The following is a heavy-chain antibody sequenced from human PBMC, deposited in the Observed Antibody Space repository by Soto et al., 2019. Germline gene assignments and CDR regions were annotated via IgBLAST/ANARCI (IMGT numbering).Heavy chain of an antibody. CDR3: ARNARDGYNYGGYYFDY. D-gene: IGHD5-12*01. J-gene: IGHJ4*02. Sequence: GGSLRLSCAASGFTVSSNYMSWVRQAPGKGLEWVSVIYSGGSTYYADSVKGRFTISRDNSKNTLYLQMNSLRAEDTAVYYCARNARDGYNYGGYYFDYWGQGTLVTVSS. CDR2: IYSGGST. CDR1: GFTVSSNY. V-gene: IGHV3-53*01.